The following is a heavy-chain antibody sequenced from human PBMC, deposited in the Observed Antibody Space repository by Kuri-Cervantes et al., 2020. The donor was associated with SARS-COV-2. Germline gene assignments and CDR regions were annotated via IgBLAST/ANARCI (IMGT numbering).Heavy chain of an antibody. V-gene: IGHV4-61*02. J-gene: IGHJ4*02. CDR3: ALRIVATIGFDY. CDR1: GGSISSGSYY. D-gene: IGHD5-12*01. Sequence: SCTVSGGSISSGSYYWSWIRQPAGKGLEWIGRIYTSGSTNYNPSLKSRVTISVDTSKNQFSLKLSSVTAADTAVYYCALRIVATIGFDYWGQGTLVTVSS. CDR2: IYTSGST.